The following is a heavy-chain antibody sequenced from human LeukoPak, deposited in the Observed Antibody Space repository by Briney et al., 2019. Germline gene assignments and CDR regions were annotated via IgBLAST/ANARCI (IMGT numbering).Heavy chain of an antibody. CDR2: FYHSGSS. J-gene: IGHJ4*02. CDR1: GGSVTNYY. Sequence: PSETLSLTCTVSGGSVTNYYWTWIRQPPGKGLEWIGHFYHSGSSNYNPSLKSRVTISGDTSKNQFSLKLSSVTAADTAVYYCARDPYSGSYFDYWGQGTLVTVSS. D-gene: IGHD1-26*01. CDR3: ARDPYSGSYFDY. V-gene: IGHV4-59*02.